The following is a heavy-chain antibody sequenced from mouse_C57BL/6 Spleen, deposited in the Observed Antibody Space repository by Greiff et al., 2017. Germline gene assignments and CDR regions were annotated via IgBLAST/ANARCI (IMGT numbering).Heavy chain of an antibody. CDR2: IVPETGGT. V-gene: IGHV1-15*01. CDR1: GYTFTDYE. D-gene: IGHD1-1*01. J-gene: IGHJ2*03. CDR3: TRRILRYFGY. Sequence: VQLQQSGAELVRPGASVMLSCKASGYTFTDYEMHWVKQYPVLGLEWIRAIVPETGGTTYNEQFNGKAILTADKSSSTDYMELRGLTSEDSAVYYCTRRILRYFGYWGEGTSLTVSS.